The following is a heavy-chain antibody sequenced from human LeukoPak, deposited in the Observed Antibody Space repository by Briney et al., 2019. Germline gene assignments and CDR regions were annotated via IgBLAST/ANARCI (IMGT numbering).Heavy chain of an antibody. J-gene: IGHJ4*02. CDR3: ASGSDISSFYLYYSDY. CDR2: INPNSGGT. Sequence: ASMKVSCKASGYTFTGYFIHWVRQTPGQGLEWMGCINPNSGGTYYAQRFQDRVTMTRDTSISTVYMELSRLRSDDTAVYYCASGSDISSFYLYYSDYWGQGSLVTVSS. CDR1: GYTFTGYF. V-gene: IGHV1-2*02. D-gene: IGHD2-21*01.